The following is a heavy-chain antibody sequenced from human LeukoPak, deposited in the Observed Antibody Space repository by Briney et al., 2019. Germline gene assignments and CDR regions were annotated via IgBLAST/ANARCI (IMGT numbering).Heavy chain of an antibody. D-gene: IGHD3-22*01. CDR1: GFTFSSYS. V-gene: IGHV3-7*01. CDR3: ARDVFIRGYYYDSSGYLLA. J-gene: IGHJ5*02. Sequence: GGSLRLSCAASGFTFSSYSMNWVRQAPGKGLEWVANIKQDGSEKYYVDSVKGRFTISRDNAKNSLYLQMNSLRAEDTAVYYCARDVFIRGYYYDSSGYLLAWGQGTLVTVSS. CDR2: IKQDGSEK.